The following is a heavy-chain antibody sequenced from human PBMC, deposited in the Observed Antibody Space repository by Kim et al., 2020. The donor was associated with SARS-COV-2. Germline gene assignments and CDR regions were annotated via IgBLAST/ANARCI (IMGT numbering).Heavy chain of an antibody. J-gene: IGHJ6*02. Sequence: ASVKVSCKASGYTFTSYGISWVRQAPGQGLEWMGWISAYNGNTNYAQKLQGRVTMTTDTSTSTAYMELRSLRSDDTAVYYCASTIAAAPSYYYGMDVWGQGTTVTVSS. D-gene: IGHD6-13*01. CDR1: GYTFTSYG. CDR2: ISAYNGNT. V-gene: IGHV1-18*04. CDR3: ASTIAAAPSYYYGMDV.